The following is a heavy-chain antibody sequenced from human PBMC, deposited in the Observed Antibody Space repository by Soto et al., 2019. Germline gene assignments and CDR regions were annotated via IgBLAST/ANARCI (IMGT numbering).Heavy chain of an antibody. CDR1: GGSFSGYY. V-gene: IGHV4-34*01. CDR2: INHSGST. J-gene: IGHJ6*02. Sequence: PSETLSLTCAVYGGSFSGYYWSWIRQPPGKGLEWIGEINHSGSTNYNPSLKSRVTISVDTSKNQFSLKLSSVTAADTAVYYCARGFPPTSTYLGYTAMDDYYYYGMDVWGQGTTVTVSS. CDR3: ARGFPPTSTYLGYTAMDDYYYYGMDV. D-gene: IGHD5-18*01.